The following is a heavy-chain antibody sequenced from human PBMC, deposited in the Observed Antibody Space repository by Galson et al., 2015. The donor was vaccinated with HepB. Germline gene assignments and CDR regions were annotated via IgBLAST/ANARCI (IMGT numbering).Heavy chain of an antibody. Sequence: LTCAVYGGSFSGYYWSWIRQPPGKGLEWIGGINHSGSTNYNPSLKSRVTISVDTSKNQFSLKLSSVTAADTAVYYCARGVGATGRNWFDPWGQGTLVTVSS. D-gene: IGHD1-26*01. J-gene: IGHJ5*02. CDR1: GGSFSGYY. CDR2: INHSGST. CDR3: ARGVGATGRNWFDP. V-gene: IGHV4-34*01.